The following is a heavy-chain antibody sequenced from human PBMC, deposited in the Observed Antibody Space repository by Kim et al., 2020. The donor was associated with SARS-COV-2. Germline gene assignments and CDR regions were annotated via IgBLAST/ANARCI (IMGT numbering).Heavy chain of an antibody. Sequence: GYADSVNGPFTISRDNAKNSLYLQMNSLRAEDTALYYCAKEGYGSGYFEYWGQGTLVTVSS. D-gene: IGHD3-10*01. CDR3: AKEGYGSGYFEY. J-gene: IGHJ4*02. V-gene: IGHV3-9*01.